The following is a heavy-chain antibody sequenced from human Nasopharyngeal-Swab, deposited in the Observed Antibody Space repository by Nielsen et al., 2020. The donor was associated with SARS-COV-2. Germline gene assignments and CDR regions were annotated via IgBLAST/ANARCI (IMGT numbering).Heavy chain of an antibody. V-gene: IGHV3-48*02. CDR2: ITSSSSTR. J-gene: IGHJ4*02. D-gene: IGHD4-17*01. Sequence: GRSLRLSCAASGFAFTDYSMDWVRQAPGKGLEWVSYITSSSSTRYYADSVKGRFTVSRDNAKNSLYLQMSSLRDEDTAVYYCTRGDGALTYFDYWGQGTLVSVSS. CDR1: GFAFTDYS. CDR3: TRGDGALTYFDY.